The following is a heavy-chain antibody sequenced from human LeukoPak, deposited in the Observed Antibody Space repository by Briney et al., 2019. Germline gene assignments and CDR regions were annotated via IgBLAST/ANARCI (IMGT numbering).Heavy chain of an antibody. J-gene: IGHJ4*02. CDR2: IYYSGST. CDR3: ARSSSTWKYYFDY. V-gene: IGHV4-39*01. Sequence: PSETLSLTCTVSGGSISSSSYYWGWIRQPPGTGLEWIGAIYYSGSTYFTPSLKSRVTISVDTSKNQFSLKLSSVTAADTAVYYCARSSSTWKYYFDYWGQGTLVTVSS. CDR1: GGSISSSSYY. D-gene: IGHD6-13*01.